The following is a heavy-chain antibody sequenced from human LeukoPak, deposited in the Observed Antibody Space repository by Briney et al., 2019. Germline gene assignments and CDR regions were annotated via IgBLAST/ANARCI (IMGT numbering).Heavy chain of an antibody. Sequence: GGSLRLSCAASGFTFTNAWMNWVRQAPGKGLEWVGRIKSKTDGGTTDYAAPVKGRFTISRDDSKNTLYLQMNSLKAEDTAVYYCTTTPTKYYDFWSAYNDYWGQGTLVTVSS. J-gene: IGHJ4*02. CDR3: TTTPTKYYDFWSAYNDY. CDR1: GFTFTNAW. V-gene: IGHV3-15*07. CDR2: IKSKTDGGTT. D-gene: IGHD3-3*01.